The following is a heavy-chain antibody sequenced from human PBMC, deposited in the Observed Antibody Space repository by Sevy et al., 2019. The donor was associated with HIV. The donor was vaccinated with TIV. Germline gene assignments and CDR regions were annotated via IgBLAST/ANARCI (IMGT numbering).Heavy chain of an antibody. CDR2: ISSGSTYI. CDR3: ARVRYDSGSYYKDY. CDR1: GFTFSDYY. V-gene: IGHV3-11*06. D-gene: IGHD3-10*01. J-gene: IGHJ4*02. Sequence: GGSLRLSCAASGFTFSDYYMTWIRQAPGKGLEWVSYISSGSTYINYADSVKGRFTISRDNARNSLYLQMNSLRAEDTAVYYCARVRYDSGSYYKDYWGQGTLVTVSS.